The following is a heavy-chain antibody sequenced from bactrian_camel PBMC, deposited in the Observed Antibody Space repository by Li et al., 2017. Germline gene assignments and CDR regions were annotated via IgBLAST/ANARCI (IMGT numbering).Heavy chain of an antibody. V-gene: IGHV3S53*01. CDR2: FASDGSA. J-gene: IGHJ4*01. D-gene: IGHD7*01. CDR1: GHTTNNYC. Sequence: VQLVESGGGSVQSGGSLKLSCTASGHTTNNYCMGWYRQAPGKEREEVASFASDGSAVYADSVKGRFTISRDNAKNTLYLQLNSLKTEDTAMYYCACETGGTYRLGLNVRGQGTQVTV. CDR3: ACETGGTYRLGLNV.